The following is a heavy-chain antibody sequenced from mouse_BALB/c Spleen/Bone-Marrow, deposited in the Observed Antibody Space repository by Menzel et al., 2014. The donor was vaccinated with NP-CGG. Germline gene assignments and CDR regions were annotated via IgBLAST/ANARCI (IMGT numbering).Heavy chain of an antibody. CDR1: GFNIKDTY. J-gene: IGHJ3*01. D-gene: IGHD1-1*01. V-gene: IGHV14-3*02. Sequence: EVQLQQSGAELVKPGAPVKLSCTASGFNIKDTYMHWVKQRPEQGLEWIGRIDPANGNTKYDPKFQGKATITADTSSNTAYLQLSSLTSEDTAVYYCASYYYGSSSFGYWGQGTLVTVSA. CDR2: IDPANGNT. CDR3: ASYYYGSSSFGY.